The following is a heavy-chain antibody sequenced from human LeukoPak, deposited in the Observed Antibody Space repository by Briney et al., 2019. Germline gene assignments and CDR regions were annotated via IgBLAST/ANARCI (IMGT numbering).Heavy chain of an antibody. CDR1: GFTFSSYS. Sequence: GGSLRLSCAASGFTFSSYSMNWVRQAPGKGLEWVSSISSSSSSYIYYADSVKGRFTISRDNAKNSLYLQMNSLRAEDTAVYYCARDLNTVVNDYWGQGTLVTVSS. CDR3: ARDLNTVVNDY. J-gene: IGHJ4*02. CDR2: ISSSSSSYI. V-gene: IGHV3-21*01. D-gene: IGHD4-23*01.